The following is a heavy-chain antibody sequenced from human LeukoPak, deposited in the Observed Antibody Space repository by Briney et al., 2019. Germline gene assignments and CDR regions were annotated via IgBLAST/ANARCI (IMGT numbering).Heavy chain of an antibody. J-gene: IGHJ3*02. CDR3: ARDEAFDI. CDR1: GFSFSTFG. Sequence: PGGSLRLSCTASGFSFSTFGMNWVRQAPGKGLEWVSSISGTSAYIYYADSVKGRFTISRDNSKNTVYLQMNSLRAEDTAIYYCARDEAFDIWGQGTAVTVSS. V-gene: IGHV3-21*04. CDR2: ISGTSAYI.